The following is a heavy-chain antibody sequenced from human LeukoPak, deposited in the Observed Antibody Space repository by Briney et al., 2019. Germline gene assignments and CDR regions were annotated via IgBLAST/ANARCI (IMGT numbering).Heavy chain of an antibody. Sequence: SETLSLTCTVSGGSISSYYWSWIRQPPGKGLEWIGEINHSGSTNYNPSLKSRVTISVDTSKNQFSLKLSSVTAADTAVFYCARGRYLPLYFDYWGQGTLVTVSS. CDR1: GGSISSYY. D-gene: IGHD3-16*02. V-gene: IGHV4-34*01. CDR2: INHSGST. J-gene: IGHJ4*02. CDR3: ARGRYLPLYFDY.